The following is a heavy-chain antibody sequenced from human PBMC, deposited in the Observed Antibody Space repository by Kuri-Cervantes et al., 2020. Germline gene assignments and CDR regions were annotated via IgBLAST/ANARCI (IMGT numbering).Heavy chain of an antibody. D-gene: IGHD2-21*02. J-gene: IGHJ4*02. CDR1: GFIFSDYY. V-gene: IGHV3-11*04. CDR3: ARAMVVTAIIPYY. Sequence: GESLKISCAASGFIFSDYYMSWIRQAPGKGLEWVSYISSSGSTIYYADSVKGRFTISRDNAKNSLYLQMNGLRAEDTAVYYCARAMVVTAIIPYYWGQGTLVTVSS. CDR2: ISSSGSTI.